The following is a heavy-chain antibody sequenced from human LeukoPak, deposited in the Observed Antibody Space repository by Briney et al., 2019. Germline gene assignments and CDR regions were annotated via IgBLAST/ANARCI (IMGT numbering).Heavy chain of an antibody. J-gene: IGHJ3*02. Sequence: GGSLRLSCAASGFTFSDYYMGWLRQAPGKGLEWISYISSGGGSIIYYADSVKGRFTISRDNAKNSLYLQMNSLRAEDTALYYCARERNSALHIWGQGTMVTVSS. CDR2: ISSGGGSII. CDR1: GFTFSDYY. D-gene: IGHD2/OR15-2a*01. CDR3: ARERNSALHI. V-gene: IGHV3-11*04.